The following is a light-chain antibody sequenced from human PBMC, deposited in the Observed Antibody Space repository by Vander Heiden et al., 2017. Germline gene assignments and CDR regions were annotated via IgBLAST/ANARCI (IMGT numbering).Light chain of an antibody. CDR2: QAS. CDR1: QGISKW. CDR3: KKYNGFPWT. Sequence: DIQMTQSPATLSASVGDRVTITCRASQGISKWLAWYQQKPGKAPKLLVYQASRLENGVPSRFSGGGSGTEFTLTISSLQPDDFATYFCKKYNGFPWTFGQGTKVEIK. V-gene: IGKV1-5*03. J-gene: IGKJ1*01.